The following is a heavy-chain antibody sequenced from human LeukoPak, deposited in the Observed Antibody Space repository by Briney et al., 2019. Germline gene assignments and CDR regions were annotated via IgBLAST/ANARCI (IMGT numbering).Heavy chain of an antibody. CDR1: GFTFSSYS. V-gene: IGHV3-48*02. Sequence: GGSLRLSCAASGFTFSSYSMNWVRQAPGKGLEWVSYISSSSSTIYYADSVKGRFTISRDNAKNSLYLQMNSLRDEDTAVYYCAKDLRGVAFSYFDYWGQGTLVTVSS. D-gene: IGHD3-10*01. J-gene: IGHJ4*02. CDR3: AKDLRGVAFSYFDY. CDR2: ISSSSSTI.